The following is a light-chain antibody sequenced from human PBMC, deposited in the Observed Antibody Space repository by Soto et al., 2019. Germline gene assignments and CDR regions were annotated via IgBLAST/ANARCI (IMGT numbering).Light chain of an antibody. CDR2: DAS. V-gene: IGKV1-5*01. CDR1: QSISSW. CDR3: QQLNSYPIT. J-gene: IGKJ4*01. Sequence: IQMTQSPSTLYASVGDRVTITCLASQSISSWLAWYQQKPGKAPKLLIYDASSLESGVPSRFSGSGSGTEFTLTISSLQPEDFATYFCQQLNSYPITFGGGTKVDIK.